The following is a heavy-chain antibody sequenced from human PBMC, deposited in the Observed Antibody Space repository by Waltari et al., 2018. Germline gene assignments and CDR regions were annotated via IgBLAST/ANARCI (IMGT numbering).Heavy chain of an antibody. D-gene: IGHD3-22*01. CDR2: IYHSGST. J-gene: IGHJ3*02. CDR3: ARDNNYYDSSGYYFHDAFDI. CDR1: GYSISSGYY. V-gene: IGHV4-38-2*02. Sequence: QVQLQESGPGLVKPSETLSLTCTVSGYSISSGYYWGWIRQPPGKGLEWIGSIYHSGSTYYNPSLKSRVTISVDTSKNQFSLKLSSVTAADTAVYYCARDNNYYDSSGYYFHDAFDIWGQGTMVTVSS.